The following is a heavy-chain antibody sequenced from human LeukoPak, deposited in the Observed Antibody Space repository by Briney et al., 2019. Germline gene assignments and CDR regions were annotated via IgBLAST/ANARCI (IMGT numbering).Heavy chain of an antibody. CDR3: ARENYYGSGSYYVGYYYMDV. CDR2: INPNSGGT. V-gene: IGHV1-2*02. D-gene: IGHD3-10*01. Sequence: ASVKVSCKASGYTFTGYYMHWVRQAPGQGLEWMGWINPNSGGTNYAQKFQGRVTMTRDTSISTAYMELSRLRSDDTAVYYCARENYYGSGSYYVGYYYMDVWGKGTTVTVSS. J-gene: IGHJ6*03. CDR1: GYTFTGYY.